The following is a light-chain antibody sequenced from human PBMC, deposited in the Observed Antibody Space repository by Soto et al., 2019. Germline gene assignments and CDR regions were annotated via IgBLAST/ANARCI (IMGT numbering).Light chain of an antibody. J-gene: IGLJ2*01. Sequence: QSALTQPRSVSGSPGHSVAISCTGTSSDVGGYTYVAWYRQYPGKAPKLMLYDVSKRPSGVPDRFSGSKSGNTASLTISGLHAEDEADYYCCSYAGRYIVVFGGGTKVTVL. CDR2: DVS. CDR3: CSYAGRYIVV. V-gene: IGLV2-11*01. CDR1: SSDVGGYTY.